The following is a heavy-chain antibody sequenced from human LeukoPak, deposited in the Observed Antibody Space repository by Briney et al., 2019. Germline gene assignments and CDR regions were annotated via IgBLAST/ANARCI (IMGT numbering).Heavy chain of an antibody. D-gene: IGHD2-2*01. V-gene: IGHV3-23*01. CDR3: AKLIPLVDCSSTSCYGFDY. CDR2: IIGSGGST. J-gene: IGHJ4*02. Sequence: PGGSLRLSCAASGFTFSSYAMSWVRQAPGKGLEWVSTIIGSGGSTYYADSVKGRFIISRDNSKNTLYLQMNSLRAGDTAVYYCAKLIPLVDCSSTSCYGFDYWGQGTLVTVSS. CDR1: GFTFSSYA.